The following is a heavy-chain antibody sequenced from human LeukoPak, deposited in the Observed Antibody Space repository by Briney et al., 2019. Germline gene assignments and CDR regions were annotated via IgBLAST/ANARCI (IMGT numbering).Heavy chain of an antibody. V-gene: IGHV3-30*18. J-gene: IGHJ4*02. D-gene: IGHD5-24*01. CDR2: ISYDGSNK. CDR1: GFTFSSYG. Sequence: GGSLRLSRAASGFTFSSYGMHWVRQAPGKGLEWVAVISYDGSNKYYADSVKGRFTISRDNSKNTLYLQMNSLRAEDTAVYYCANEMATIGGVDYWGQGTLVTVSS. CDR3: ANEMATIGGVDY.